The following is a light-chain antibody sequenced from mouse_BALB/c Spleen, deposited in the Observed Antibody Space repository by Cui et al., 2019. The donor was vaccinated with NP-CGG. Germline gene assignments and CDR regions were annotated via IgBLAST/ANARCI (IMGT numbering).Light chain of an antibody. CDR3: VLWYSNHWV. V-gene: IGLV1*01. CDR1: TGAVTTSNY. Sequence: QAVVTQASALTTSPGETVTLTCRSSTGAVTTSNYANWVQEKPDHLFTGLIGGTNNRPPGVPARFSGSLIGDKAALTITGAQTEDEAIYFCVLWYSNHWVFGGGTKLTVL. J-gene: IGLJ1*01. CDR2: GTN.